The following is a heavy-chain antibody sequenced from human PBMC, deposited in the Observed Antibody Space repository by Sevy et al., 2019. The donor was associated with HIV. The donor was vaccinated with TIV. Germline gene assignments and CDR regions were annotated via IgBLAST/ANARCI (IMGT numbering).Heavy chain of an antibody. Sequence: ASVKVSCKASGYTFTSYGISWVRQAPGQGLEWMGWISAYNGNTNYAQKLQGRVTMTTDTSTSTAFMELRGLRSDDTHVSYCAGAFTVYSSSSLSVPTGDYWGQGTLVTVSS. CDR2: ISAYNGNT. J-gene: IGHJ4*02. V-gene: IGHV1-18*01. D-gene: IGHD6-6*01. CDR1: GYTFTSYG. CDR3: AGAFTVYSSSSLSVPTGDY.